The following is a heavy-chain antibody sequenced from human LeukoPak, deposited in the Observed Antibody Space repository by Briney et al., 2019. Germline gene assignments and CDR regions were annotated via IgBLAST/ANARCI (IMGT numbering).Heavy chain of an antibody. V-gene: IGHV1-46*01. CDR2: INPDGGST. CDR3: ARAPRNSSTMLDY. Sequence: ASVKVSCKGSGYTFTSYWIRWVRQAPGQGLEWMGLINPDGGSTAYAHRFQGRVTMTRDTSTSTVYMDLSSLRSEDTAMYYCARAPRNSSTMLDYWGQGTLVTVSS. CDR1: GYTFTSYW. D-gene: IGHD6-13*01. J-gene: IGHJ4*02.